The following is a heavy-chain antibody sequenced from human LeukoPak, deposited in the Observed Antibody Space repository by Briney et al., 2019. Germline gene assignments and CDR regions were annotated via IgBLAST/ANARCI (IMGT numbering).Heavy chain of an antibody. CDR3: ARRVLRYFDWSRKNDAFDI. J-gene: IGHJ3*02. D-gene: IGHD3-9*01. CDR1: GGSISSSSYY. CDR2: INHSGST. Sequence: SETLSLTCTVSGGSISSSSYYWSWIRQPPGKGLEWIGEINHSGSTNYNPSLKSRVTISVDTSKNQFSLKLSSVTAADTAVYYCARRVLRYFDWSRKNDAFDIWGQGTMVTVSS. V-gene: IGHV4-39*07.